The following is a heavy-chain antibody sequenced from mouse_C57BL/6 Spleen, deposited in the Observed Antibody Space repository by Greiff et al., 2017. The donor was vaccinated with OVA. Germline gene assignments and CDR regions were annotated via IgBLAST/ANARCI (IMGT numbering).Heavy chain of an antibody. CDR2: INPNNGGT. CDR1: GYTFTDYN. D-gene: IGHD2-14*01. J-gene: IGHJ1*03. Sequence: VQLQQSGPELVKPGASVKIPCKASGYTFTDYNMDWVKQSHGKSLEWIGDINPNNGGTIYNQKFKGKATLTVEKTSSTACMELRSLTSEDTAVYYCARGGILTPYFDVWGTGTTVTVSS. CDR3: ARGGILTPYFDV. V-gene: IGHV1-18*01.